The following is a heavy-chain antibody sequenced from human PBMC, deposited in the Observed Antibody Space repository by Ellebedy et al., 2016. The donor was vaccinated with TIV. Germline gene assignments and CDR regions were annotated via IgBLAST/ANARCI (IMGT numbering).Heavy chain of an antibody. J-gene: IGHJ4*02. V-gene: IGHV3-7*01. Sequence: GESLKISCAASGFTFSSYWMTWVRQAPGKGLEWVANIKQDGSEKTYVDSVKGRFTISRDNAKNSLYLQMNSLRTDDTAVYYCARDSGFYCLDFWGQGSLVTVSS. CDR3: ARDSGFYCLDF. CDR2: IKQDGSEK. CDR1: GFTFSSYW. D-gene: IGHD2-15*01.